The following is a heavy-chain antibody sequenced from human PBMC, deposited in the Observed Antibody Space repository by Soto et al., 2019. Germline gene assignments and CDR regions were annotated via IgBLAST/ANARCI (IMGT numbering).Heavy chain of an antibody. Sequence: GASVKVSCKASGYTFTSYGISWVRQAPGQGLEWMGWISAHNGNTNYAQKLQGRVTMTTDTSTSTAYMELRSLRSDDTAVYYCARESGTYYYDSSCLYGMDVWGAGTTATVYS. D-gene: IGHD3-22*01. V-gene: IGHV1-18*01. CDR3: ARESGTYYYDSSCLYGMDV. CDR1: GYTFTSYG. J-gene: IGHJ6*04. CDR2: ISAHNGNT.